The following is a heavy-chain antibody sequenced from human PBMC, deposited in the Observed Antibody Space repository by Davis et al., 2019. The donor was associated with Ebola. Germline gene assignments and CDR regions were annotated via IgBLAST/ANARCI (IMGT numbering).Heavy chain of an antibody. V-gene: IGHV1-18*01. CDR2: ISAYNGNT. D-gene: IGHD6-19*01. CDR3: ARGPYNSGFGPPFDY. Sequence: AASVKVSCKASGGTFSSYAISWVRQAPGQGLEWMGWISAYNGNTNYAQKLQGRVTMTTDTSTSTAYMELRSLRSDDTAVYYCARGPYNSGFGPPFDYWGQGTLVTVSS. CDR1: GGTFSSYA. J-gene: IGHJ4*02.